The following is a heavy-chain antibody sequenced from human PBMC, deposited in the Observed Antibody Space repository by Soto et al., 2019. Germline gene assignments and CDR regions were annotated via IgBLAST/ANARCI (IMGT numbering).Heavy chain of an antibody. J-gene: IGHJ4*02. CDR3: ARDLEFRDGNISHLDY. CDR1: GGTFRNHV. V-gene: IGHV1-69*13. Sequence: GASVKVSCKASGGTFRNHVFNWVRQAPGQGLEWMGGIIPIIGTPSYAQKFQGRVTITADASTNTVYLEVSSLRSQDTAVYYCARDLEFRDGNISHLDYWGQGTLVTVSS. D-gene: IGHD3-10*01. CDR2: IIPIIGTP.